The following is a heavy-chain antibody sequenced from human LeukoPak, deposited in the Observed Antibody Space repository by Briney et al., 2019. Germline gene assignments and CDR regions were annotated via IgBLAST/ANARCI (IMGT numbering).Heavy chain of an antibody. CDR1: GFTFSSYG. V-gene: IGHV3-30*18. J-gene: IGHJ4*02. CDR3: AKVGLSVSGYDPVPY. CDR2: ISYDGSNK. Sequence: PGRSLRLSCAASGFTFSSYGMHWVRQAPGKGLEWVAVISYDGSNKYYADSVKGRFTISRDNSKNTLYLQMNSLRAEDTAVYYCAKVGLSVSGYDPVPYWGQGTLVTVSS. D-gene: IGHD5-12*01.